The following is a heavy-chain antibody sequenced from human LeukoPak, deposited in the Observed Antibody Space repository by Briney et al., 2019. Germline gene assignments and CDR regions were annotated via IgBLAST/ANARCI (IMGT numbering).Heavy chain of an antibody. J-gene: IGHJ4*02. D-gene: IGHD3-10*01. CDR2: INHSGST. CDR1: GGSFSGYY. CDR3: ARRGGDY. V-gene: IGHV4-34*01. Sequence: SETLSLTCAVYGGSFSGYYWSWIRQPPGKGLEWIGEINHSGSTNYNPSLKSRVTISVDTSNNQFSLKLGSVTAADTAVYYCARRGGDYWGQGTLVTVSS.